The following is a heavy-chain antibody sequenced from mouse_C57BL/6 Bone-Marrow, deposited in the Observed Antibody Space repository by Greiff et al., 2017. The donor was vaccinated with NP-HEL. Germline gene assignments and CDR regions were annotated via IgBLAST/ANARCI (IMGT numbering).Heavy chain of an antibody. D-gene: IGHD1-1*01. CDR2: INPSSGYT. V-gene: IGHV1-4*01. J-gene: IGHJ3*01. Sequence: VQLQQSGAELARPGASVKMSCKASGYTFTSYTMHWVKQRPGQGLEWIGYINPSSGYTKYNQKFKDKATLPADKSSSTAYMQLSSLTSEDSAVYYCARSGGHYGGFAYWGQGTLVTVSA. CDR3: ARSGGHYGGFAY. CDR1: GYTFTSYT.